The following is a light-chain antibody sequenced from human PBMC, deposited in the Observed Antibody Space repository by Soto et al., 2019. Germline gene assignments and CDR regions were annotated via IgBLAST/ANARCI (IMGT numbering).Light chain of an antibody. Sequence: QSVLTQPPSVTGAPGQRVTISCTGSSSNIGAGYDVHWYQQLPGTAPKILIYGNSNRPSGVPDRFSGSKSGTSSSLAITKLQAEDESDYYCQVYDSSLSVVFGGGTKLTVL. CDR1: SSNIGAGYD. CDR3: QVYDSSLSVV. CDR2: GNS. V-gene: IGLV1-40*01. J-gene: IGLJ2*01.